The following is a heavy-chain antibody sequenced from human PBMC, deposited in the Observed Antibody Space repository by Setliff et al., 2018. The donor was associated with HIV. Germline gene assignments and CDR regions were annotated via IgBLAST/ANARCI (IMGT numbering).Heavy chain of an antibody. J-gene: IGHJ5*02. CDR1: GGSISGYV. D-gene: IGHD7-27*01. V-gene: IGHV4-4*07. CDR2: IYTSGST. Sequence: SETLSLTCNVSGGSISGYVWTWIRQPAGKGLEWIGRIYTSGSTNYNPSLMSRLSMSIDTSKNHFSLRLTSVTAADTAVYYCARDLPELTGRSFDPWGQGIQVTVSS. CDR3: ARDLPELTGRSFDP.